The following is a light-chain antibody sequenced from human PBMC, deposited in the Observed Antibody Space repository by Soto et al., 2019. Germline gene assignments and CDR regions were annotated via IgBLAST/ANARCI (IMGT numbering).Light chain of an antibody. J-gene: IGKJ1*01. CDR2: WAS. CDR1: QIVLYRSNKKNY. V-gene: IGKV4-1*01. CDR3: QRYHANPRT. Sequence: DIVMTQSPDSLSVSLGEMSSMKVESIQIVLYRSNKKNYLVWYQQKPGQPPKLLISWASTRESGVPDRFSGSGSGTDFTLTISNLQAQDVAVYYCQRYHANPRTFGQGTKVDI.